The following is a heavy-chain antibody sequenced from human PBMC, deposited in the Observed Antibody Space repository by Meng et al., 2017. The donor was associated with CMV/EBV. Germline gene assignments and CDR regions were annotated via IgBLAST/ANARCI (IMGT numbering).Heavy chain of an antibody. J-gene: IGHJ4*02. CDR3: ARVQTGDYSYYFDY. D-gene: IGHD7-27*01. V-gene: IGHV3-30-3*01. CDR2: ISYDGSNK. Sequence: GGSLRLSWAASGFTFSSYAMHWVRQAPGKGLEWVAVISYDGSNKYYADSVKGRFTISRDNSKNTLYLQMNSLRAEDTAVYYCARVQTGDYSYYFDYWGQGTLVTVSS. CDR1: GFTFSSYA.